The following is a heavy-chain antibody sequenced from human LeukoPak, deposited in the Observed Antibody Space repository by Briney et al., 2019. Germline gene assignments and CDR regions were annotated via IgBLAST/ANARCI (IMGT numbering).Heavy chain of an antibody. CDR2: IYSTGNT. D-gene: IGHD1-1*01. J-gene: IGHJ5*02. V-gene: IGHV4-59*01. CDR1: SGSISIYS. Sequence: SETLSLTCTVSSGSISIYSWSWIRQPPGKGLEWIGYIYSTGNTNYNPSLKSRVTISVDTSKNQFSLKLSSVTAADTAVYYCARVGSEKLYRWFDPWGQGTLVTVSS. CDR3: ARVGSEKLYRWFDP.